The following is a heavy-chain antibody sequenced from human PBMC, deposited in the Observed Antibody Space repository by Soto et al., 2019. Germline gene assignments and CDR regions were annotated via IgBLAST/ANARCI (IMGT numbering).Heavy chain of an antibody. CDR2: INAGNGNT. Sequence: QDQLVQSGAEVKKPGASVKVSCRASGYTFTSYAMRWVRQAPGQRLEWMGWINAGNGNTKYSQKFQGRVTITRDTSASTAYMELSSLRSEDTAVYYCARAQNLEMATPWGQGTLVTVSS. D-gene: IGHD5-12*01. J-gene: IGHJ4*02. CDR3: ARAQNLEMATP. V-gene: IGHV1-3*01. CDR1: GYTFTSYA.